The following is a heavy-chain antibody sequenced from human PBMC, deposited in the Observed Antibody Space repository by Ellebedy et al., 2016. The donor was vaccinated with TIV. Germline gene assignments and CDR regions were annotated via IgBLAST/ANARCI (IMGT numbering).Heavy chain of an antibody. CDR2: INPDGSST. J-gene: IGHJ4*02. CDR1: GFTFSRHW. Sequence: PGGSLRLSCAASGFTFSRHWMHWVRQAPGKGLVWVSRINPDGSSTAYADSVKGRFTISRDNAKNTLYLQMNSLRAEDTAVYYCARILCAGDCTQFGFDYWGQGTLVPVSS. D-gene: IGHD2-21*02. CDR3: ARILCAGDCTQFGFDY. V-gene: IGHV3-74*01.